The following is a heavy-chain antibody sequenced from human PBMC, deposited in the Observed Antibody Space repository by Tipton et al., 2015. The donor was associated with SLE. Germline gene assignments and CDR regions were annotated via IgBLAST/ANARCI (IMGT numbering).Heavy chain of an antibody. Sequence: TLSLTCTVSGGSISSYYWSWIRRPAGKGLEWIGLIYTSGSTNYNPSPKSRVTMSVDTSKNQFSLTLSSVTAADTAVYYCARVNIAAAGHFYHWGQGTLVTVSS. CDR2: IYTSGST. D-gene: IGHD6-13*01. CDR1: GGSISSYY. V-gene: IGHV4-4*07. J-gene: IGHJ4*02. CDR3: ARVNIAAAGHFYH.